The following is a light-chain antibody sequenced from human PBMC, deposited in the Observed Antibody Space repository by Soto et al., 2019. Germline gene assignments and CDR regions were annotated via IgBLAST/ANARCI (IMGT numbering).Light chain of an antibody. V-gene: IGKV3-15*01. Sequence: EKVMTQSPATLSVSPGERATLSCRASQSVSNSLAWYQQKPGQAPRLLIYDASTRATSIPARFSGSGSGTEFTLTISSLQSEDFAVYYCQQYDSWPLTFGGGTKV. J-gene: IGKJ4*01. CDR1: QSVSNS. CDR2: DAS. CDR3: QQYDSWPLT.